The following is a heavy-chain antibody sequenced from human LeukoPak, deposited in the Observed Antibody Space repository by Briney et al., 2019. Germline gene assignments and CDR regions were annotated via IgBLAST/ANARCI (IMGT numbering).Heavy chain of an antibody. D-gene: IGHD4-11*01. CDR3: AKRSTVTTPSPHFDY. CDR2: ISGSGGST. J-gene: IGHJ4*02. V-gene: IGHV3-23*01. CDR1: GFTFSSYA. Sequence: PGGSLRLSCAPSGFTFSSYAMSWVRQAPGKGLEWVSAISGSGGSTYYADSVKGRFTISRDNSKNTLYLQMNSLRAEDTAVYYCAKRSTVTTPSPHFDYWGQGTLVTVSS.